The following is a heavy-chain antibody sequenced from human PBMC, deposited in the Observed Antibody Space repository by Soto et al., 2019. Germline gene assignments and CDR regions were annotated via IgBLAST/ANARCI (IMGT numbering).Heavy chain of an antibody. CDR3: ARGRGICPGCGSDFDY. J-gene: IGHJ4*02. V-gene: IGHV4-34*01. Sequence: PSETLSLTCAVYGGSFSGYYWSWIRQPPGKGLEWIGEINHSGSTNYNPSLKSRVTISVDTSKNQFSLKLSSVTAADTAVYYCARGRGICPGCGSDFDYWGQGTLVTVSS. CDR2: INHSGST. CDR1: GGSFSGYY. D-gene: IGHD3-10*01.